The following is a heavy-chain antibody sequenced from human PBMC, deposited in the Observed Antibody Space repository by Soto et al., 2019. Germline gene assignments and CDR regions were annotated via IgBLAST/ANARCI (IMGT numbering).Heavy chain of an antibody. V-gene: IGHV4-31*03. J-gene: IGHJ4*02. CDR1: GGSISSGGHY. CDR2: FSYSGNT. CDR3: ARDRHNYGPLFDY. D-gene: IGHD5-18*01. Sequence: PSETLSLTCTVSGGSISSGGHYWSWIRQHPGKGLEWIGYFSYSGNTYYSPSLKSRVTISVDTSKNQFSLKLSSVTAADTAVYYCARDRHNYGPLFDYWGQGTLVTVS.